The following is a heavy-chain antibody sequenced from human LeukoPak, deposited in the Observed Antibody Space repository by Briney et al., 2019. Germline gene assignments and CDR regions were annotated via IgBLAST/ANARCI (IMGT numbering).Heavy chain of an antibody. CDR3: ARDAFHGDQQFD. CDR1: GFTFSSYG. CDR2: ISYDGSNK. D-gene: IGHD4-17*01. J-gene: IGHJ4*02. V-gene: IGHV3-30*03. Sequence: PGGSLRLSCAASGFTFSSYGMHWVRQAPGKGLEWVAVISYDGSNKYYADSVKGRFTISRDNSKNTLYLQMNSLRAEDTAVYYCARDAFHGDQQFDWGQGTLVTVSS.